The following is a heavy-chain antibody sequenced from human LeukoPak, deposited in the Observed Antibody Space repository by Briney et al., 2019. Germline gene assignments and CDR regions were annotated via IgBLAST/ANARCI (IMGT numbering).Heavy chain of an antibody. J-gene: IGHJ6*02. D-gene: IGHD6-6*01. CDR2: IYYSGST. CDR3: ARDVRAARPYYYYGMDV. CDR1: GGSISSGGYY. V-gene: IGHV4-31*03. Sequence: SQTLSLTCTVSGGSISSGGYYWSWIRQPPGEGLEWIGYIYYSGSTYYNPSLKSRVTISVDTSKNQFSLKLSSVTAADTAVYYCARDVRAARPYYYYGMDVWGQGTTVTVSS.